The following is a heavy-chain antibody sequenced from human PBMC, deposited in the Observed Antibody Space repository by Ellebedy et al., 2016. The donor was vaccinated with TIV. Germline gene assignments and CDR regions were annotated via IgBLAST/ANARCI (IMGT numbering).Heavy chain of an antibody. CDR2: IYYSGST. CDR3: ARERGPGWFNP. D-gene: IGHD3-16*01. Sequence: GSLRLXCAVYGGSFSGYYWTWIRQPPGKGLEWIGYIYYSGSTNYNPSLKSRVTISVDTSKNQFSLKLSSVTAADTAVYYCARERGPGWFNPWGQGTLVTVSS. CDR1: GGSFSGYY. J-gene: IGHJ5*02. V-gene: IGHV4-59*01.